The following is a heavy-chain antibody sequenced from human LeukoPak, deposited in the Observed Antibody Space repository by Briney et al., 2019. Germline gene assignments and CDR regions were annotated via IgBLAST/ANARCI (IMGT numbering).Heavy chain of an antibody. CDR1: GFTFSDYY. D-gene: IGHD1-26*01. CDR2: ISSSGSTI. J-gene: IGHJ3*02. Sequence: GGSLRLSCAASGFTFSDYYMRWIRQAPGKGLEWVSYISSSGSTIYYEDSMKGRFTISRDNAKNSLYLQMNSLRAEDTALYYCARDGLGLTATGAFDIWGQGTMVTVSS. V-gene: IGHV3-11*04. CDR3: ARDGLGLTATGAFDI.